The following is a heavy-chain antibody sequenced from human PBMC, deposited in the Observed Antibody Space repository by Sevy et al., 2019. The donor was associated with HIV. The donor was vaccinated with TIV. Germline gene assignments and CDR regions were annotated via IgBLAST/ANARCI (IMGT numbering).Heavy chain of an antibody. D-gene: IGHD3-9*01. J-gene: IGHJ5*02. V-gene: IGHV3-21*01. CDR3: ARGDKDGWFDP. CDR1: GFTFSSNT. Sequence: GVSLRLSCAASGFTFSSNTMNWLRQAPGKGLEWVSSISSRSTYIFYADSVKGRFTISRDNSKKSRFLQMNSLRVEDTAVYYCARGDKDGWFDPWGQGTPVTVSS. CDR2: ISSRSTYI.